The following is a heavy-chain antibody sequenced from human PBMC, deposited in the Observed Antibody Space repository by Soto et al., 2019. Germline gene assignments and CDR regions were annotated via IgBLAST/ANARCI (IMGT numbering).Heavy chain of an antibody. J-gene: IGHJ4*02. CDR3: ARYYYDSSGYPEGYFDY. Sequence: ASVKVSCTASGYTFTSYYMHWVRQAPGQGLEWMGIINPSGGSTSYAQKFQGRVTMTRDTSTSTVYLELSSLRSEDTAVYYCARYYYDSSGYPEGYFDYWGQGTLVTVSS. CDR2: INPSGGST. D-gene: IGHD3-22*01. V-gene: IGHV1-46*01. CDR1: GYTFTSYY.